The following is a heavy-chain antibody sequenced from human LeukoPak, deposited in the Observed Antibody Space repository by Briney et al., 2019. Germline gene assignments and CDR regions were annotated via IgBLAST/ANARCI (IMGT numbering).Heavy chain of an antibody. J-gene: IGHJ4*02. CDR2: IYHSGST. CDR1: GASISSGYW. CDR3: ARDDTGVIRGIRFHY. V-gene: IGHV4-4*02. D-gene: IGHD3-10*01. Sequence: PSGTLSLTCAVSGASISSGYWWSWVRQPPGKGLEWIGEIYHSGSTNHNPSLKSRVTISVDKSKSQFSLNLSSVTAAGTAVYYCARDDTGVIRGIRFHYWGQGTLVTVSS.